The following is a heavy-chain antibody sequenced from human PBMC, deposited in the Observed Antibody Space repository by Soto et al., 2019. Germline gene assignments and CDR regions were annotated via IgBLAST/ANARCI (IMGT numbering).Heavy chain of an antibody. CDR1: GFTFSSYA. CDR3: ARDSRNYVDYYYYGMDV. D-gene: IGHD4-4*01. J-gene: IGHJ6*02. CDR2: ISYDGSNK. Sequence: QVQLVESGGGVVQPGRSLRLSSAASGFTFSSYAMHWVRQAPGKGLEWVAVISYDGSNKYYADSVKGRFTISRDNSKNTLYLQMNSLRAEDTAVYYCARDSRNYVDYYYYGMDVWGQGTTVTVSS. V-gene: IGHV3-30-3*01.